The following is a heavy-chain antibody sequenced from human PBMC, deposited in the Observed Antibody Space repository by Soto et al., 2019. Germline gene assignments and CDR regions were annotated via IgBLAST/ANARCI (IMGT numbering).Heavy chain of an antibody. J-gene: IGHJ5*02. CDR2: ISAYNGNT. CDR3: ARDVRPPMYYDILTGYRYNWFDP. V-gene: IGHV1-18*01. D-gene: IGHD3-9*01. Sequence: GASVKVSCKASGYTFTSYGISWVRQAPGQGLEWMGWISAYNGNTNYAQKLQGRVTMTTDTSTSTAYMELRSLRSDDTAVYYCARDVRPPMYYDILTGYRYNWFDPWGQGTLVTVSS. CDR1: GYTFTSYG.